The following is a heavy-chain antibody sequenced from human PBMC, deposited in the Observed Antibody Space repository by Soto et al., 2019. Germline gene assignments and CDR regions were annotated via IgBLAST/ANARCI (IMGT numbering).Heavy chain of an antibody. J-gene: IGHJ6*03. V-gene: IGHV3-48*01. CDR1: GFTSSSYS. CDR2: ISSSSSTI. D-gene: IGHD4-4*01. Sequence: GGSLILSCAASGFTSSSYSMNWVRQAPGKGLEWVSYISSSSSTIYYADSVKGRFTISRDNAKNSLYLQMNSLRAEDTAVYYCARAVSAVTTWRDYYYMDVWGKGTTVTVSS. CDR3: ARAVSAVTTWRDYYYMDV.